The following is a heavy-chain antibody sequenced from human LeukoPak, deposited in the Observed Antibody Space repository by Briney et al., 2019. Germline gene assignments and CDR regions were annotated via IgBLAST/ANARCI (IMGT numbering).Heavy chain of an antibody. CDR3: ARAGGGYSGYDHYYYYGMDV. J-gene: IGHJ6*04. D-gene: IGHD5-12*01. V-gene: IGHV1-2*04. CDR2: INPNSGGT. CDR1: GYTFTGYY. Sequence: ASVKVSCKASGYTFTGYYMHWVRQAPGQGLEWMGWINPNSGGTNYAQKFQGWVTMTRDTSISTAYMELSRLRSDDTAAYYCARAGGGYSGYDHYYYYGMDVWGKGTTVTVSS.